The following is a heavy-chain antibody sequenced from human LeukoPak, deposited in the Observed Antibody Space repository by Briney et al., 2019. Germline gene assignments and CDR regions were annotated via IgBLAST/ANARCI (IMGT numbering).Heavy chain of an antibody. D-gene: IGHD1-1*01. CDR1: GGTFSSYA. CDR2: IIPIFGTA. J-gene: IGHJ4*02. CDR3: ASRRTTGTTRPVDY. Sequence: SVKVSCKASGGTFSSYAISWVRQAPGQGLEWMGGIIPIFGTANYAQKFPGRVTITTDESTRTAYMELSSLRSEDTAVYYCASRRTTGTTRPVDYWGQGTLVTVSS. V-gene: IGHV1-69*05.